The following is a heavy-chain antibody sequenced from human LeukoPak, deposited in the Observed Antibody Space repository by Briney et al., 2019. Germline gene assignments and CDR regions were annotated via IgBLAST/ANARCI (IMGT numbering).Heavy chain of an antibody. CDR2: INPNSGGT. Sequence: ASVKVSCKASGYTFTGYYMHWVRQAPGQGLEWMGWINPNSGGTNYAQKFQGRVTMTRDTSISTAYMELRSLRSDDTAVYYCARDSVDGSGTYYSDSPDYWGQGTLVTVSS. D-gene: IGHD3-10*01. J-gene: IGHJ4*02. CDR1: GYTFTGYY. CDR3: ARDSVDGSGTYYSDSPDY. V-gene: IGHV1-2*02.